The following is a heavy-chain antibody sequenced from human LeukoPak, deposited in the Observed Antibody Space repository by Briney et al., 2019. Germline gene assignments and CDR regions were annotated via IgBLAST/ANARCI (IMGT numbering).Heavy chain of an antibody. Sequence: GRSLRLSCAASGFTFNIYAMTWVRQAPGKGLEWVSAIGGSGDRTYYADSVKGRFTISRDNSKNTLYLQTNSLRAEDTAVYYCAKDRTQQPYGVFDYWGQGTLVTVSS. J-gene: IGHJ4*02. V-gene: IGHV3-23*01. D-gene: IGHD6-13*01. CDR3: AKDRTQQPYGVFDY. CDR1: GFTFNIYA. CDR2: IGGSGDRT.